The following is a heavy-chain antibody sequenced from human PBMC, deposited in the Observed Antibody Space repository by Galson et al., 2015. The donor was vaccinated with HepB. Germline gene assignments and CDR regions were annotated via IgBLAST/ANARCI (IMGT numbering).Heavy chain of an antibody. J-gene: IGHJ4*02. V-gene: IGHV2-5*02. CDR3: AHMDLGLTSFAY. CDR1: GFSLNSRGVG. D-gene: IGHD3/OR15-3a*01. Sequence: PALVKPTQTLTLTCTFSGFSLNSRGVGVGWIRQPPGKALEWLALIFLDDDQRHTPLLKSRLSVTKDTSKNPVVLKLTSVDPVDTATYYCAHMDLGLTSFAYWGQGTLVTVSS. CDR2: IFLDDDQ.